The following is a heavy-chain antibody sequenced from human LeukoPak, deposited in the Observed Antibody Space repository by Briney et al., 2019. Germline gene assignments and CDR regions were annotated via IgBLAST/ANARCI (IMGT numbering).Heavy chain of an antibody. V-gene: IGHV3-72*01. CDR2: SRNKVNNYNT. CDR1: GFTLSDHF. J-gene: IGHJ4*02. CDR3: VAMLRGVGY. Sequence: GGSLRLACAASGFTLSDHFMDWGRQAPGKGLEWVGRSRNKVNNYNTEYAASVKGRFTISRDDSNNSLYLQMSSLKTEDTAVYFCVAMLRGVGYWGQGTLVTVSS. D-gene: IGHD3-10*01.